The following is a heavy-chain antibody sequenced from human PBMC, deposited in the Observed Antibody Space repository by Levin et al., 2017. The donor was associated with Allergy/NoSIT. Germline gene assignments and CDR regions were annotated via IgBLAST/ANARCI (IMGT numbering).Heavy chain of an antibody. CDR3: ANALRDIVVLPTAMGWYFDL. J-gene: IGHJ2*01. D-gene: IGHD2-2*01. Sequence: GGSLRLSCAASGFTFSSYAMNWVRQAPGKGLEWVSSISTSGGSTYYADSVKGRFTISRDNSKNTLSLQMNSLRAEDTAIYYCANALRDIVVLPTAMGWYFDLWGRGTLVTVSS. CDR1: GFTFSSYA. V-gene: IGHV3-23*01. CDR2: ISTSGGST.